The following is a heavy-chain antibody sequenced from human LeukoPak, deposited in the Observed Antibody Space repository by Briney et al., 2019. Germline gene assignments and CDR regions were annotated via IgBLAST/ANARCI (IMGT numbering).Heavy chain of an antibody. J-gene: IGHJ6*03. V-gene: IGHV1-18*01. CDR3: ARTTEGYAGGPGYPYYYYMDV. Sequence: ASVKVSCKASGYTFTSYGISWVRQAPGQGLEWMGWISAYNGNTNYAQKLQGRVTMTTDTSTSTAYMELRSLRSDDTAVYYCARTTEGYAGGPGYPYYYYMDVWGKGTTVTISS. CDR1: GYTFTSYG. CDR2: ISAYNGNT. D-gene: IGHD5-12*01.